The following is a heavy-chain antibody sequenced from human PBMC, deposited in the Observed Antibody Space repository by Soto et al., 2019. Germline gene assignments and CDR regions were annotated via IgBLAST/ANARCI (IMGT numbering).Heavy chain of an antibody. D-gene: IGHD3-22*01. CDR1: GYTFTSYY. Sequence: ASVKVSCKASGYTFTSYYMHWVRRAPGQGLEWMGIINPSGGSTSYAQKFQGRVTMTRDTSTSTVYMELSSLRSEDTAVYYCARDKLKTPNYYDSSGYFSYWGQGTLVTVSS. CDR2: INPSGGST. J-gene: IGHJ4*02. V-gene: IGHV1-46*01. CDR3: ARDKLKTPNYYDSSGYFSY.